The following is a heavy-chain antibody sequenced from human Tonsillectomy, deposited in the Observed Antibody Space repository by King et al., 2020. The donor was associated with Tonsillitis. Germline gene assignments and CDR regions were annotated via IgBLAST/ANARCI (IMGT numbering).Heavy chain of an antibody. CDR3: AKGTFYDFRSGYFQMYYYYYYMDV. J-gene: IGHJ6*03. D-gene: IGHD3-3*01. V-gene: IGHV3-30*18. Sequence: VQLVESGGGVVQPGRSLRLSCAASGFTFSSYGMHWVRQAPGKGLEWVAVISYDGSNKYYADSVKGRFTIPRGNSKNPLYLQMNSLRAEDTAVYYCAKGTFYDFRSGYFQMYYYYYYMDVWGKGTTVTVSS. CDR1: GFTFSSYG. CDR2: ISYDGSNK.